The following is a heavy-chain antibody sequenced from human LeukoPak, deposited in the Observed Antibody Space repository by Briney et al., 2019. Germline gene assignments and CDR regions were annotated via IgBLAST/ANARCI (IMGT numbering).Heavy chain of an antibody. D-gene: IGHD6-19*01. J-gene: IGHJ2*01. CDR3: ASPYLYSSGWRYFDL. Sequence: SETLSLTCAVYGGSFSGYYWSWIRQPPGKGLEWIGEINHSGSTNYNPSLKSRVTISAGTSKNQFSLKLSSVTAADTAVYYCASPYLYSSGWRYFDLWGRGTLVTVSS. CDR1: GGSFSGYY. V-gene: IGHV4-34*01. CDR2: INHSGST.